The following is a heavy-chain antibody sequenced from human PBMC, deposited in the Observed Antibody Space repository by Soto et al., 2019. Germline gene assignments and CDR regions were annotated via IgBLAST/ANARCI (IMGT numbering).Heavy chain of an antibody. CDR1: GYTFTSYG. J-gene: IGHJ4*02. Sequence: QVQLVQSGAEVKKPGASVKVSCKASGYTFTSYGISWVRQAPGQGLEWMGWISAYNGNTNYAQKLQGRVTMTTDTSTSTAYMELRSVRSDDTAVYYCARVCSGGSCYSGESDYWGQGTLVTVSS. V-gene: IGHV1-18*01. CDR2: ISAYNGNT. D-gene: IGHD2-15*01. CDR3: ARVCSGGSCYSGESDY.